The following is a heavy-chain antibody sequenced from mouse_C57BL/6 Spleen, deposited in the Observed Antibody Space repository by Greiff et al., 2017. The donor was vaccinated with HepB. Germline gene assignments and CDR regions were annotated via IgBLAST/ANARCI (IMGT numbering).Heavy chain of an antibody. D-gene: IGHD2-3*01. CDR3: ARDGYYPFDY. J-gene: IGHJ2*01. V-gene: IGHV5-16*01. CDR2: INYDGSST. CDR1: GFTFSDYY. Sequence: DVHLVESEGGLVQPGSSMKLSCTASGFTFSDYYMAWVRQVPEKGLEWVANINYDGSSTYYLDSLKSRFIISRDNAKNILYLQMSSLKSEDTATYYCARDGYYPFDYWGQGTTLTVSS.